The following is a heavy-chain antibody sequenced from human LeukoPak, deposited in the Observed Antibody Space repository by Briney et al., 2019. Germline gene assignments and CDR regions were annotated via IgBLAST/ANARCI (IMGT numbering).Heavy chain of an antibody. Sequence: GGSLRLSCAASGFTFTDAWMSWVRQAPGKGLEWVGRIKSKTDGGTTDYAAPVKGRFTISRDDSKNTLYLQMNSLKTEDTAVYYCTTEGRYSYTLDYWGQGTLVTVSS. CDR2: IKSKTDGGTT. CDR3: TTEGRYSYTLDY. CDR1: GFTFTDAW. V-gene: IGHV3-15*01. D-gene: IGHD5-18*01. J-gene: IGHJ4*02.